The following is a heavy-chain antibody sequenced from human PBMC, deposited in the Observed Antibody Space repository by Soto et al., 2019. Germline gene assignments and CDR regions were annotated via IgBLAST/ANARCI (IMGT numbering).Heavy chain of an antibody. V-gene: IGHV3-48*02. CDR2: ISSSSSTI. CDR3: AGWGFDRSGQRIFDY. D-gene: IGHD3-22*01. CDR1: GVTFSSYI. Sequence: EVQLVESGGVLVQPGGSLRLSCAAAGVTFSSYIMNWFRQAPGKGLEGFSYISSSSSTIYYGHSVKGRFTISRDNAKNSLHLQMNRLRDEDTAVYYCAGWGFDRSGQRIFDYWGQGTLVTVSS. J-gene: IGHJ4*02.